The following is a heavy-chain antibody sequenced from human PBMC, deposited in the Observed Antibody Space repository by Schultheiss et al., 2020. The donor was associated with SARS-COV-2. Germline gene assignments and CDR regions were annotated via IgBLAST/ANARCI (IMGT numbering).Heavy chain of an antibody. J-gene: IGHJ3*02. CDR2: ISSSGGYI. CDR3: ARDLSHRFGVVTQDAFDI. V-gene: IGHV3-21*01. Sequence: GGSLRLSCAASGFTFSSYSMNWVRQAPGKGLEWVSSISSSGGYIYYADSVKGRFTISRDNAKNSLYLQMNSLRAEDTAVYYCARDLSHRFGVVTQDAFDIWGQGTMVTVSS. D-gene: IGHD3-3*01. CDR1: GFTFSSYS.